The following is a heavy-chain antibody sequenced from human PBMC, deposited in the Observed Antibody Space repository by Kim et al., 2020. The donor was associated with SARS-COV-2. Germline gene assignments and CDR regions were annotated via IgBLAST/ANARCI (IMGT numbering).Heavy chain of an antibody. J-gene: IGHJ4*02. CDR3: ARDLDDSSGYYYFDY. CDR2: ISYGGSNK. D-gene: IGHD3-22*01. V-gene: IGHV3-30-3*01. Sequence: GGSLRLSCAASGFTFSSYAMHWVRQAPGEGLEWVAVISYGGSNKYYADSVKGRFTISRDTSKNTLYLQMNSLRAEDTAVYYCARDLDDSSGYYYFDYWGQGTLGTVSS. CDR1: GFTFSSYA.